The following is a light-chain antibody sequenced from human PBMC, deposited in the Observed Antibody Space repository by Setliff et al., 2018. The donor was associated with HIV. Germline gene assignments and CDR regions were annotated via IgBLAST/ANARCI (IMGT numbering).Light chain of an antibody. V-gene: IGLV2-14*01. J-gene: IGLJ1*01. CDR1: SSDVGGHNS. Sequence: SVLTQPASVSGSLGQSITISCTGTSSDVGGHNSVSWYQQHPGKAPKLMISEVSNRPSGVSNRFSGSKSGNTASLTISGLQPEDEADYYCQSYDSTLSGFYV. CDR3: QSYDSTLSGFYV. CDR2: EVS.